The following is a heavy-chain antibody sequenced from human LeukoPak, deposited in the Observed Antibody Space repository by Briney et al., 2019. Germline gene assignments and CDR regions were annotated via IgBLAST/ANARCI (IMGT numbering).Heavy chain of an antibody. D-gene: IGHD6-19*01. J-gene: IGHJ4*02. CDR3: ARGQLGSGWYWAGGYYFDY. CDR1: GYTFTSYD. V-gene: IGHV1-8*01. CDR2: MNPNSGNT. Sequence: ASVKVSCKASGYTFTSYDINWVRQATGQGLEWMGWMNPNSGNTGYAQKFQGRVTMTRNTSISTAYMELSSLRSEDTAVCYCARGQLGSGWYWAGGYYFDYWGQGTLVTVSP.